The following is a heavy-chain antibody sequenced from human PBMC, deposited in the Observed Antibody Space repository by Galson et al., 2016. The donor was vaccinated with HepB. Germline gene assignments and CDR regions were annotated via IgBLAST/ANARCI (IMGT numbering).Heavy chain of an antibody. CDR1: AFTFSDYS. V-gene: IGHV3-21*01. CDR3: ARVSPVDYYCYMDV. Sequence: SLRLSCAASAFTFSDYSMNWVRQAPGKGLEWVSFISGRSSYIYYADSVEGRFTVSRDNAKNSLYLQMNSLRAEDTAVYYCARVSPVDYYCYMDVWGQGTLVTVSS. J-gene: IGHJ6*03. CDR2: ISGRSSYI.